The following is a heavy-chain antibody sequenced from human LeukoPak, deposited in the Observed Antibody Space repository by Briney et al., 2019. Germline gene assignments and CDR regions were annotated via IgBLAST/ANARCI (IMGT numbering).Heavy chain of an antibody. CDR3: ARDKAGATTNWFDP. V-gene: IGHV3-23*01. CDR1: GFTFSSYG. Sequence: GGSLRLSCAASGFTFSSYGMSWVRQAPGKGLEWVSAISGSGGSTYYADSVKGRFTISRDNSKNSLYLQMNSLRAEDTAVYYCARDKAGATTNWFDPWGQGTLVTVSS. CDR2: ISGSGGST. D-gene: IGHD1-26*01. J-gene: IGHJ5*02.